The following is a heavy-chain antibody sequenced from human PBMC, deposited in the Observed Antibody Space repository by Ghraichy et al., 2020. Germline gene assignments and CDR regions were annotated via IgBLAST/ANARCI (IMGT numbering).Heavy chain of an antibody. Sequence: GESLRLSCVASGFTFSGYWMQWVRQAPGKELEWVANIRQDGNEKYYVDSVKGRFTISRDNARNSLYLQMNSLRAEDTAVYYCARRYFDSWGQGTLVTVSS. J-gene: IGHJ4*02. V-gene: IGHV3-7*03. CDR3: ARRYFDS. CDR1: GFTFSGYW. CDR2: IRQDGNEK.